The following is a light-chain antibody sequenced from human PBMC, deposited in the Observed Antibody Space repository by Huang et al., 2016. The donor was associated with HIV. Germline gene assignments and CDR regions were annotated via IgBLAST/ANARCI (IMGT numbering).Light chain of an antibody. J-gene: IGKJ4*01. CDR1: QAISNH. V-gene: IGKV3-11*01. CDR2: DAS. Sequence: EIVLTQSPGTLSLFPGQTAIPSCRASQAISNHLAWYQQKPGQAPRLLIYDASNRVTGISPRFSGSGSGTDFTLTISSLEPGDFAVYYCQQRDDWLTFGGGTAVE. CDR3: QQRDDWLT.